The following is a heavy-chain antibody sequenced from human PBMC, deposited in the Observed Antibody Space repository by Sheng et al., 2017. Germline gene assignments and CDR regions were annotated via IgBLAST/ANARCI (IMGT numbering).Heavy chain of an antibody. CDR3: ARDVWSGEPDYHYYMDV. J-gene: IGHJ6*03. D-gene: IGHD3-10*01. CDR1: GDPMNSGGYG. V-gene: IGHV4-30-2*01. CDR2: VFRSGST. Sequence: QLQLQESGSGLVKPSQTLSLTCTVSGDPMNSGGYGWSWIRQPPGKGLEWIGYVFRSGSTYYNPSLQGRVTISIERSKYQFSLNLTSMSAADTAVYYCARDVWSGEPDYHYYMDVWGQGTTVTVSS.